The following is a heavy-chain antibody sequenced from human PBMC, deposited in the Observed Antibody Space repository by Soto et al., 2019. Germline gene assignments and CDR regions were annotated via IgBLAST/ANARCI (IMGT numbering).Heavy chain of an antibody. Sequence: SETLSLTCIDSGDSIRSGHYYWSWLRQHPGKGLEWIGYIYYNGLTFYKSSLKSRVTMSIDRSQNNLSLNLTSLTAADTAVYFCARTYIAASGSAWFDSWGQGTLVTVSS. CDR2: IYYNGLT. CDR3: ARTYIAASGSAWFDS. J-gene: IGHJ5*01. V-gene: IGHV4-31*03. CDR1: GDSIRSGHYY. D-gene: IGHD6-13*01.